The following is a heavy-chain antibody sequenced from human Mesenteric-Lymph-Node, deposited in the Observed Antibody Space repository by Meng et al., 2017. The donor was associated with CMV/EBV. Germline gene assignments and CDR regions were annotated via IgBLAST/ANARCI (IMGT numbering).Heavy chain of an antibody. CDR1: GFTFGNYW. Sequence: GGSLRLSCAASGFTFGNYWMHWVRQAPGEGLVWVSRINSDGSTTTYADSVKGRFTISRDNAKKTLYLQMDGLRAEDTAVYYCARGRGSGSSDYWGQGTLVTVSS. CDR3: ARGRGSGSSDY. D-gene: IGHD3-10*01. J-gene: IGHJ4*02. V-gene: IGHV3-74*01. CDR2: INSDGSTT.